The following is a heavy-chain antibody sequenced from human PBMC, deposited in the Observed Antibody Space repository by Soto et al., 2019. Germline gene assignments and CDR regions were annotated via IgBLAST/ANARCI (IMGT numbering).Heavy chain of an antibody. CDR1: GFTFRTYG. V-gene: IGHV3-33*01. J-gene: IGHJ4*02. CDR3: ARDRGYCSSTSCYPVGFFDY. D-gene: IGHD2-2*01. CDR2: TRYDESQK. Sequence: GGSLRLSCAASGFTFRTYGMHWFRQAPGKGLEWVAVTRYDESQKYYANSVKGRFTISRDNAKNSLYLQMNSLRAEDTAVYYCARDRGYCSSTSCYPVGFFDYWGQGT.